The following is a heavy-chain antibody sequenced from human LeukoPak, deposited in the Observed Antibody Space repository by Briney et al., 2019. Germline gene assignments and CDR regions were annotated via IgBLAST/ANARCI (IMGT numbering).Heavy chain of an antibody. Sequence: SQTLSLTCTVSGGSLSSGGYYWRWLRQHPGTGLEWSGYIYYSGSTYYNPSLKSRVTISVDTSKNQFSLKLSSVTAADTAVYYCAREVVRGVITNNLFDPWGQGALFTVSS. CDR1: GGSLSSGGYY. D-gene: IGHD3-10*02. J-gene: IGHJ5*02. CDR3: AREVVRGVITNNLFDP. V-gene: IGHV4-31*03. CDR2: IYYSGST.